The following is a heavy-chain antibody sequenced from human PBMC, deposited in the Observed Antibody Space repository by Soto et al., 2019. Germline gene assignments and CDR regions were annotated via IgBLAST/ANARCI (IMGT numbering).Heavy chain of an antibody. V-gene: IGHV3-13*01. J-gene: IGHJ6*02. Sequence: DVHLVESGGGLVQPGGSLRLSCAASGFMFSSYDMQWVRQGPGKGLEWVSGIGPAGDTYYAGSVKGRFTISRENAKNSLYLEMTRLRDEDTAVYYCARDWYYGSGTYHDYGMDVWGQGTTVTVFS. CDR3: ARDWYYGSGTYHDYGMDV. CDR2: IGPAGDT. D-gene: IGHD3-10*01. CDR1: GFMFSSYD.